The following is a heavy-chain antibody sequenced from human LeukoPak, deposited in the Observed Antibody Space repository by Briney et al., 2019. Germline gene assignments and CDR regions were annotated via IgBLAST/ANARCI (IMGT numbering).Heavy chain of an antibody. CDR1: GFTFSTYG. Sequence: LTGGSLRLSCAASGFTFSTYGMSWVRQAPGKGLEWVSAISGSGGSTYYADSVKGRFTISRDNSKNTLYLQMNSLRAEDTAVYYCAKTPPYYGSGYDYWGQGTLVTVSS. CDR3: AKTPPYYGSGYDY. D-gene: IGHD3-10*01. CDR2: ISGSGGST. J-gene: IGHJ4*02. V-gene: IGHV3-23*01.